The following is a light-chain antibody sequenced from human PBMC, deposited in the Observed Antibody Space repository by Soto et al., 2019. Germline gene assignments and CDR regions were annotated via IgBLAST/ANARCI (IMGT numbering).Light chain of an antibody. CDR3: QQYGSTPCT. CDR2: AAT. V-gene: IGKV3D-20*01. Sequence: VVLTQFPGTLSLSPGDTATLSCGASKRVSNNFLGWYQQKPGLPPRLLIYAATSMANGIPEKFIGRGSGTHFTLTISRLEPEDFGVYYCQQYGSTPCTFGRGTKVEMK. CDR1: KRVSNNF. J-gene: IGKJ4*01.